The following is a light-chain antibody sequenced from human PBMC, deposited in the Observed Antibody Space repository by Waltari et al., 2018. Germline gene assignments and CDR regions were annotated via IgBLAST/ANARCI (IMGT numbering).Light chain of an antibody. J-gene: IGLJ2*01. CDR2: EVT. Sequence: QSALTQPRSVSGSPGQSVTISCTGTSSDVGGYHYVSWYQQHPGEGPKLLIYEVTKRPSGVPDRFSGSKSGNTASLTISGLRTEDEADYYCFSHAGGPRIFGGGTKLTVL. V-gene: IGLV2-11*01. CDR1: SSDVGGYHY. CDR3: FSHAGGPRI.